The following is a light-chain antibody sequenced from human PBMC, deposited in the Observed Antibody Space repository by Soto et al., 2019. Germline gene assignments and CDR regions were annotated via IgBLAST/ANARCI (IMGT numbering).Light chain of an antibody. CDR1: GRDVGPHNY. CDR2: DVS. V-gene: IGLV2-14*03. CDR3: SAATSTSTR. J-gene: IGLJ3*02. Sequence: QSALTQPASVSGSPGQSITISCTGTGRDVGPHNYVSWYQQLPGEAPKVIIYDVSNRPSGVSDRFSGSESGGTASLTISGIQAEDEGDYFCSAATSTSTRFGGGTKLTVL.